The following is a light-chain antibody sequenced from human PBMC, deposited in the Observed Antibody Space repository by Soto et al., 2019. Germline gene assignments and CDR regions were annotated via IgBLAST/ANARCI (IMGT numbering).Light chain of an antibody. CDR2: EVS. CDR3: SSYTSSSIPGV. Sequence: QSALTRPASVSGSPGQSITSSCTGTSSDVGGYNYVSWYQQPPGKAPKLMIYEVSYRPSGVSNRFSGSKSGNTASLTISGLQVEDEANSYCSSYTSSSIPGVFGGGTKLTVL. V-gene: IGLV2-14*01. CDR1: SSDVGGYNY. J-gene: IGLJ2*01.